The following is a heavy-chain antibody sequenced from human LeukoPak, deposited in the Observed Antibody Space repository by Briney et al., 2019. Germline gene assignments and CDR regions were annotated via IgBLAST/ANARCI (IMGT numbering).Heavy chain of an antibody. V-gene: IGHV3-30*04. CDR3: ARRSYCGGDCYGSDAFDI. D-gene: IGHD2-21*02. CDR2: ISYDGSNK. CDR1: GFTFSSYA. J-gene: IGHJ3*02. Sequence: PGGSLRLSCAASGFTFSSYAMHWVRQAPGKGPEWVAVISYDGSNKYYADSVKGRFTISRDNSKNTLYLQMNSLRAEDTAVYYCARRSYCGGDCYGSDAFDIWGQGTMVTVSS.